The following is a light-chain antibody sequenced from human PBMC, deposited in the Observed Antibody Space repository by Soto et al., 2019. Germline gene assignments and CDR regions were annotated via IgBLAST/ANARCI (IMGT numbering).Light chain of an antibody. CDR1: QSLLLSNGYNY. V-gene: IGKV2-28*01. J-gene: IGKJ1*01. Sequence: DIVMTQSPLSLPDTPGEPASISCRSSQSLLLSNGYNYLDWYLQKPGQSPQLLIYLGSNRASGVPDRFSGSGSGTDFTLKISRVEAEDVGVYYCMQALQTPATFGQGTKVEIK. CDR2: LGS. CDR3: MQALQTPAT.